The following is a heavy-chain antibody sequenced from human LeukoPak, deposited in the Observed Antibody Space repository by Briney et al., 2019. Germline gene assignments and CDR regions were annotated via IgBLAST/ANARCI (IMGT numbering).Heavy chain of an antibody. J-gene: IGHJ1*01. Sequence: SETLSPTCTVSGGSISSYYWSWIRQPPGKGLEWIGYIYYSGSTNYNPSLKSRVTISVDTSKNQFSLKLSSVTAADTAVYYCASISGYYPRYFQHWGQGTLVTVSS. CDR1: GGSISSYY. CDR2: IYYSGST. D-gene: IGHD3-22*01. CDR3: ASISGYYPRYFQH. V-gene: IGHV4-59*01.